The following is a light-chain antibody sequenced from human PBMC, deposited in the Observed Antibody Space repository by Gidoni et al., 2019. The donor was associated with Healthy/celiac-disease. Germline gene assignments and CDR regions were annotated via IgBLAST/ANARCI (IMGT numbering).Light chain of an antibody. CDR3: QQSYSTPIT. CDR2: AES. Sequence: DIHMTQSPSSLSASVGDSVTINCRATQSISSYLNWYQQTPGKDPKLLIYAESSLQSGVTSRFSGSGSGTDFTITSSSLQHKDFANYYCQQSYSTPITFGGGNKVEIK. J-gene: IGKJ4*02. V-gene: IGKV1-39*01. CDR1: QSISSY.